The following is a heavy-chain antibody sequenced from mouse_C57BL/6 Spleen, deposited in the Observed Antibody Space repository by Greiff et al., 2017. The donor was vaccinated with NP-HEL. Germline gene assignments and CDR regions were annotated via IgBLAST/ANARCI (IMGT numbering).Heavy chain of an antibody. D-gene: IGHD1-1*01. CDR3: AREDYYGSSPYFDV. CDR1: GYTFTSYW. Sequence: QVQLQQPGAELVKPGASVKLSCKASGYTFTSYWMHWVKQRPGQGLEWIGMIHPNSGSTNYNEKFKSKATLTVDKSSSTAYMQLSSLTSEDSAVYYCAREDYYGSSPYFDVWGKGTTVTVSS. CDR2: IHPNSGST. V-gene: IGHV1-64*01. J-gene: IGHJ1*03.